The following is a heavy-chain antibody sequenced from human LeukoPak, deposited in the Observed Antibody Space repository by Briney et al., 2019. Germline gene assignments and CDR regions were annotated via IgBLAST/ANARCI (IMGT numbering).Heavy chain of an antibody. D-gene: IGHD3-22*01. Sequence: ASVKVCCKVSGYTLTELSMHWVRQAPGKGLEWMGGFDPEDGETIYAQKFQGRVTMTEDISTDTAYMELSSLRSEDTAVYYCATGNYYDSSGYYYFDYWGQGTLVTVSS. CDR1: GYTLTELS. J-gene: IGHJ4*02. CDR2: FDPEDGET. V-gene: IGHV1-24*01. CDR3: ATGNYYDSSGYYYFDY.